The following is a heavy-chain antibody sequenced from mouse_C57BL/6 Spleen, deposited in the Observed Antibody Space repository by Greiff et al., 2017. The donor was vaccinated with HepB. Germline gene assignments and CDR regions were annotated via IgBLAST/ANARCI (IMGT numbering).Heavy chain of an antibody. J-gene: IGHJ2*01. CDR3: ARLFITTVGVPSY. Sequence: EVKLQESVAELVRPGASVKLSCTASGFNIKNTYMHWVKQRPEQGLEWIGRIDPANGNTKYAPKFQGKATITADTSSNTAYLQLSSLTSEDTAIYYCARLFITTVGVPSYWGQGTTLTVSS. CDR1: GFNIKNTY. V-gene: IGHV14-3*01. CDR2: IDPANGNT. D-gene: IGHD1-1*01.